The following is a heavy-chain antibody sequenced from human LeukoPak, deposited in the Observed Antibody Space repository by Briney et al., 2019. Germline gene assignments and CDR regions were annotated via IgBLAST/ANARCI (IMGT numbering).Heavy chain of an antibody. V-gene: IGHV3-73*01. CDR2: IRSKANSYAT. CDR1: GFTFSGSA. D-gene: IGHD6-6*01. Sequence: PGGSLGPSCAAPGFTFSGSAMPWVRQASGKGLGGVGRIRSKANSYATAYAASVKGRFTISRDDSKNTAYLQMNSLKTEDTAVYYCTRSDSSSSKWGQGTLVTVSS. CDR3: TRSDSSSSK. J-gene: IGHJ4*02.